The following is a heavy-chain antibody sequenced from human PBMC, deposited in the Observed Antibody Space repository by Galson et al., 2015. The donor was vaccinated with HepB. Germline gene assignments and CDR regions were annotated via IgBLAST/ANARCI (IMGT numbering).Heavy chain of an antibody. Sequence: SLRLSCAASKFTFSNYWMAWVRQAPGKGLEWVANIKEDGSEKYYVGSVRGRFTISRDNAKNSLFLQMYSLRAEDTAVYYCARWGYDSGSFIDYWGQGTLVTVSS. CDR2: IKEDGSEK. CDR1: KFTFSNYW. V-gene: IGHV3-7*03. CDR3: ARWGYDSGSFIDY. J-gene: IGHJ4*02. D-gene: IGHD6-19*01.